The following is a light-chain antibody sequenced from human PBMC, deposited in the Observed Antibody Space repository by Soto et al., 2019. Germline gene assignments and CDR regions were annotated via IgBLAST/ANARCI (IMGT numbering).Light chain of an antibody. J-gene: IGKJ5*01. CDR2: DAS. CDR3: QQRRNWPTIT. CDR1: QSISSY. Sequence: ILLTQSPATLSLSPGERATLSWGGGQSISSYLAWYQQKPGKAPRLLSYDASNRATGIPARFRGSGSGTDFTPTISSLEPEDFAVYYCQQRRNWPTITFGQGTRLEIK. V-gene: IGKV3-11*01.